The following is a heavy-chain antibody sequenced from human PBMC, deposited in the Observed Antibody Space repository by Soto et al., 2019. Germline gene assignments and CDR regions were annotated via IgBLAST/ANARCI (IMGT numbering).Heavy chain of an antibody. CDR2: ITEDGSEK. J-gene: IGHJ4*02. V-gene: IGHV3-7*01. Sequence: EVQLVESGGGLVQPGGSLRLSCAASGFSFTRYWMSWVRQAPRKGLDWVANITEDGSEKNYVDSVKGRFTISRDNAKNSLSLQMNRLRAEDTAVYYCARDFAWNQVFWGQGTLVTVSS. CDR1: GFSFTRYW. CDR3: ARDFAWNQVF. D-gene: IGHD3-9*01.